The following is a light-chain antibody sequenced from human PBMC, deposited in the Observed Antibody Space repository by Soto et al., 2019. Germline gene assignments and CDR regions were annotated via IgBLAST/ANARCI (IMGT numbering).Light chain of an antibody. CDR2: LGS. CDR1: QSRLHSNGYNY. V-gene: IGKV2-28*01. Sequence: DIVMTQSLLSLPVTPGEPASISCRSSQSRLHSNGYNYLDWYLQKPGQSPQLLIYLGSNRASGVPDRFSGSGSGTDFTLKISRVEAEDVGVYYCMQALQTTVTLGGGTKLDIK. J-gene: IGKJ4*01. CDR3: MQALQTTVT.